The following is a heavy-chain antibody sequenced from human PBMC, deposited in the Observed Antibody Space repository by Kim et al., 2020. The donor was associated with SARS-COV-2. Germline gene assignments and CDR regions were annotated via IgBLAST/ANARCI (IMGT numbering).Heavy chain of an antibody. D-gene: IGHD3-3*01. J-gene: IGHJ5*02. CDR3: ASDPNSNYDFWSGYYRGWFDP. Sequence: ASVKVSCKASGYTFTSYDINWVRQATGQGLEWMGWMNPNSGNTGYAQKFQGRVTMTRNTSISTAYMELSSLRSEDTAVYYCASDPNSNYDFWSGYYRGWFDPWGQGTLVTVSS. V-gene: IGHV1-8*01. CDR2: MNPNSGNT. CDR1: GYTFTSYD.